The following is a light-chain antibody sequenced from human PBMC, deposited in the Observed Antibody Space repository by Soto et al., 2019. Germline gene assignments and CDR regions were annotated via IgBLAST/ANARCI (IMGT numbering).Light chain of an antibody. V-gene: IGKV3-20*01. CDR2: GAS. J-gene: IGKJ2*01. Sequence: EIVLTQSPGTLSLSPGERATLSCRTSQSVSSTYLAWYQQKPGQAPRLLIYGASSRATGIPDRFSGSGSGTDFTLTISRLETEDFAVYYCQQYGNSPYTFGPGTKLEIK. CDR1: QSVSSTY. CDR3: QQYGNSPYT.